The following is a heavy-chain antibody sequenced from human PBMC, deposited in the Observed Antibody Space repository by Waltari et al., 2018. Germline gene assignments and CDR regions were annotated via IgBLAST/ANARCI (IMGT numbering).Heavy chain of an antibody. J-gene: IGHJ4*02. CDR2: IYSGGST. CDR1: GFTFSSYA. CDR3: AKEGGGCSGGSCYSQDFDY. Sequence: EVQLLESGGGLVQPGGSLRLSCAASGFTFSSYAMSWVRQAPGKGLEWVSVIYSGGSTYYADSVKGRFTISRDNSKNTLYRQMNSLRAEDTAVYYCAKEGGGCSGGSCYSQDFDYWGQGTLVTVSS. D-gene: IGHD2-15*01. V-gene: IGHV3-23*03.